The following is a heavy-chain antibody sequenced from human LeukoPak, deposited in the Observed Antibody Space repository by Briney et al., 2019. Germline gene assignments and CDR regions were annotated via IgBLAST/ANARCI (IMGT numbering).Heavy chain of an antibody. CDR2: ISGSGGST. CDR3: AKLDIVGATLAAFDI. CDR1: GFTFSSYD. J-gene: IGHJ3*02. V-gene: IGHV3-23*01. D-gene: IGHD1-26*01. Sequence: PGGSLRLSCAASGFTFSSYDMSWVRQAPGKGLEWVSGISGSGGSTYYADSVKGRFTISRDNSKNTLYLQMNSLRAEDTAVYYCAKLDIVGATLAAFDIWGQGTMVTVSS.